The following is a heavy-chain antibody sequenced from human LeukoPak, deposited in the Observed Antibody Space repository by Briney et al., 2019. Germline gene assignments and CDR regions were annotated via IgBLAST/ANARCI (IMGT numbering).Heavy chain of an antibody. CDR3: ARSRSLPGSLWFGELFS. CDR2: ISSSSSYI. Sequence: PGGSLRLSCAASGFTFSSYSMNWVRQAPGKGLEWVSSISSSSSYIYYADSVKGRFTISRDNAKNSLYLQMNSLRAEDTAVYYCARSRSLPGSLWFGELFSWGQGTLVTVSS. D-gene: IGHD3-10*01. J-gene: IGHJ5*02. CDR1: GFTFSSYS. V-gene: IGHV3-21*01.